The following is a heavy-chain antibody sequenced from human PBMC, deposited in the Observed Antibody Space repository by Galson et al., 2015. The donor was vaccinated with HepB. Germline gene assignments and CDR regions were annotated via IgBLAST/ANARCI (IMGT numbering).Heavy chain of an antibody. Sequence: SLRLSCAASGFTFSTYAMHWVRQAPGKGLEWVAVIWFDGSDKHYADSVKGRFTMTRDTSTSTVYMELSSLRSEDTAVYYCARANIYEADIAAYGDWFGPGGRGTLVTVSS. V-gene: IGHV3-33*01. CDR3: ARANIYEADIAAYGDWFGP. CDR1: GFTFSTYA. D-gene: IGHD5-12*01. CDR2: IWFDGSDK. J-gene: IGHJ5*02.